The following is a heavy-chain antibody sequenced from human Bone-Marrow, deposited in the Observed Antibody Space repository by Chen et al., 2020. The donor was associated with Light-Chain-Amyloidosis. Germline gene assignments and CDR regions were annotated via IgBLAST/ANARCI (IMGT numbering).Heavy chain of an antibody. D-gene: IGHD2-8*01. J-gene: IGHJ6*02. V-gene: IGHV1-69*06. CDR3: ARDRGRYCTNGVCYIPPVAGNYYYYGMDV. CDR2: SIPIFGKA. Sequence: QVQLVQSGAAVKKPGSSVKVSCKASGGPFSSYAISWVRQAPGQGLERMGGSIPIFGKATYAQNFQGRVTITAYKSTITAYMELSSRRSEDTAVYYCARDRGRYCTNGVCYIPPVAGNYYYYGMDVWGQGTTVTVSS. CDR1: GGPFSSYA.